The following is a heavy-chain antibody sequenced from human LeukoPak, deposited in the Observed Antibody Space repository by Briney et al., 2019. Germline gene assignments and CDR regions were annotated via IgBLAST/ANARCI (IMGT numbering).Heavy chain of an antibody. CDR3: AKELEWELLDY. V-gene: IGHV3-48*03. J-gene: IGHJ4*02. CDR2: ISSSGSTI. CDR1: GFTFSSYE. Sequence: GGSLRLSCAASGFTFSSYEMNWVRQAPGTGLEGVSYISSSGSTIYYADSVKGRFTISRDNAKNSLYLQMNSLRAEDTAVYYCAKELEWELLDYWGQGTLVTVSS. D-gene: IGHD1-26*01.